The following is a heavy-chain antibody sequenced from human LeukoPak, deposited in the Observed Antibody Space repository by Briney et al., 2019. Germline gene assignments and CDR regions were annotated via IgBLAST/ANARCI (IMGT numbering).Heavy chain of an antibody. CDR1: GGSISSGRNY. CDR3: AKSNGYGLIDI. Sequence: PSETLSLTCTVSGGSISSGRNYWTWIRQPAGKGLEWIGRIYIFSGSTNYNPSLKSRVTISVDTSKNQFSLNLNSVTAADTAVYYCAKSNGYGLIDIWGQGTMVTVSS. J-gene: IGHJ3*02. CDR2: IYIFSGST. V-gene: IGHV4-61*02. D-gene: IGHD2-2*03.